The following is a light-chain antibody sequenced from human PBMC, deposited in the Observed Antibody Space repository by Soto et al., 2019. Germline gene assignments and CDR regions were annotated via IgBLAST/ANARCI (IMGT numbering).Light chain of an antibody. CDR1: IDDVGAYNY. J-gene: IGLJ1*01. CDR3: ASYTSTYTLV. Sequence: QSALTQPASVSGSPGQSITISCTGTIDDVGAYNYVSWYQQRPGSAPQLLIYDVNNRPSGASNRFSGSKSGHTAYLTISGLHSDDEANYHCASYTSTYTLVFGTGTKLTV. CDR2: DVN. V-gene: IGLV2-14*01.